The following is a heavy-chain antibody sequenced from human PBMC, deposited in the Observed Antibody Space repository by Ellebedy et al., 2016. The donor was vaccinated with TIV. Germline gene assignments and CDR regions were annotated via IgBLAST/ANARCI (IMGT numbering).Heavy chain of an antibody. J-gene: IGHJ4*02. CDR3: AGRGY. CDR2: IKRDGSDE. CDR1: GFTFSSYS. Sequence: GGSLRLSXAASGFTFSSYSMTWVRQAPGKGLGWVANIKRDGSDEYYVDSVKGRFTISRDNAKNSLYLQMNSLRAEDTAVYYCAGRGYWGQGTLVTVSS. V-gene: IGHV3-7*01.